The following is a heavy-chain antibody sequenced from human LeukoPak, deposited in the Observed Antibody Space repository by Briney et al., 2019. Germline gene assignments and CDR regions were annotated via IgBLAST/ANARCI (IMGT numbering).Heavy chain of an antibody. J-gene: IGHJ4*02. CDR2: IYTSGST. CDR3: AGELGAGTRYFDY. V-gene: IGHV4-4*07. D-gene: IGHD1-1*01. Sequence: SETLSLTCTVSGGSISSYYWSWIRQPAGKGLEWIGRIYTSGSTNYNPSLKSRVTMSVDTSKNQMSLKLSCVTAAATAVYDCAGELGAGTRYFDYWGQGTLVTVSS. CDR1: GGSISSYY.